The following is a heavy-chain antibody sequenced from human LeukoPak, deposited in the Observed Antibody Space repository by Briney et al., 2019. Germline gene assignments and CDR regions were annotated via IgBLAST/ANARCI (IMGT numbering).Heavy chain of an antibody. V-gene: IGHV4-30-4*08. CDR1: GGSISSGDYY. CDR2: IYYSGST. CDR3: ARRYCSSTSCLDDFDY. Sequence: SQTLSLTCTVSGGSISSGDYYWSWIRQPPGKGLEWIGYIYYSGSTYYNPSLKSRVTISVDTSKNQFSLKLSSVTAADTAVYYCARRYCSSTSCLDDFDYWGQGTLVTVSS. D-gene: IGHD2-2*01. J-gene: IGHJ4*02.